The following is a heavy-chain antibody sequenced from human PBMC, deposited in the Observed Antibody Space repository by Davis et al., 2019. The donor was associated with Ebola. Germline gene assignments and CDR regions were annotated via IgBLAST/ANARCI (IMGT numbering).Heavy chain of an antibody. Sequence: GESLKISCAASGFTFSSYAMSWVRQAPGKGLEWVSAISGSGGSTYYADSVKGRFTISRDNSKNTPYLQMSSLRAEDTAVYYCVKDLLGVAARLKFDYWGQGTLVTVSS. CDR1: GFTFSSYA. CDR3: VKDLLGVAARLKFDY. D-gene: IGHD6-6*01. V-gene: IGHV3-23*01. CDR2: ISGSGGST. J-gene: IGHJ4*02.